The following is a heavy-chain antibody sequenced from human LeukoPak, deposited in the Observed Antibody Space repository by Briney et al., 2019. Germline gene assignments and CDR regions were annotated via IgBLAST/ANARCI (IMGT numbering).Heavy chain of an antibody. CDR2: IYYSGST. J-gene: IGHJ4*02. V-gene: IGHV4-39*07. Sequence: KPSETLSLTCTVSGGSISSSSYYWGWIRQPPGKGLEWIGSIYYSGSTYYNPSLKSRVTISVDRSKNQFSLKLSSVAAADTAVYYCARLQQWLPADYWGQGTLVTVSS. CDR3: ARLQQWLPADY. D-gene: IGHD6-19*01. CDR1: GGSISSSSYY.